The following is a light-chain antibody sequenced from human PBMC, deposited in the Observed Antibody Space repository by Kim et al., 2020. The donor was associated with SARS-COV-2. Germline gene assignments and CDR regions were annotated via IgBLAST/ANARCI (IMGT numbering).Light chain of an antibody. CDR2: EVS. J-gene: IGLJ2*01. Sequence: QSALTQPASVSGSPGQSITISCIGTSSDIVSYNLVSWYQQHPGKAPKLMIYEVSKWPSGVSNRFSGSKSGNTASLTISGLQAEDEADYYCCSYAGSSTLVVGGGTQLTVL. CDR3: CSYAGSSTLV. CDR1: SSDIVSYNL. V-gene: IGLV2-23*02.